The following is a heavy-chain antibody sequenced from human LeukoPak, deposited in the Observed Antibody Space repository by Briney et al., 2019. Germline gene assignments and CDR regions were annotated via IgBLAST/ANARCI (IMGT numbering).Heavy chain of an antibody. V-gene: IGHV3-48*01. J-gene: IGHJ3*02. D-gene: IGHD3-3*01. CDR1: GFTFTIFG. CDR3: ARTYDFGRGPPGDAFDN. CDR2: IAARSGIT. Sequence: GGSLRLACAASGFTFTIFGLNWVRQAPGKGPEWVSYIAARSGITYYADSVQGRFTISRDNAKETVFLQMNSLRADDTAVCYCARTYDFGRGPPGDAFDNWGPGTLVIVSS.